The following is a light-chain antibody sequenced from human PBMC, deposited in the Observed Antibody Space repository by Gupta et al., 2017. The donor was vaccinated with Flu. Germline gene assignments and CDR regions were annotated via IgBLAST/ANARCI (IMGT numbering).Light chain of an antibody. CDR2: DAS. CDR1: QSVSSY. Sequence: EIVLTQSPATLSLSPGERATLSCRASQSVSSYLAWYQQKPGQAPRLLIYDASNRAPGTPARFTGSGSWTDFTLTISSLEPEDFAVYYCQRRSNWPPFTFGPGTTLDIK. V-gene: IGKV3-11*01. CDR3: QRRSNWPPFT. J-gene: IGKJ3*01.